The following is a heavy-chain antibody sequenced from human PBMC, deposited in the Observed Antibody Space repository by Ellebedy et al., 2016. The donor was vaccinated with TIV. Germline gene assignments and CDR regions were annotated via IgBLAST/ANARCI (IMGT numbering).Heavy chain of an antibody. CDR2: ISSSSSYT. J-gene: IGHJ5*02. V-gene: IGHV3-11*06. CDR1: GFSFSDFY. Sequence: PGGSLRLSCAASGFSFSDFYMSWIRQAPGKGLDWVSYISSSSSYTNYADSVKGRFTISRDNAKNSLYLQMNSLRAEDTAVYYCARGLREWDLKSGIVPGNWFDPWGQGTLVTVSS. CDR3: ARGLREWDLKSGIVPGNWFDP. D-gene: IGHD1-26*01.